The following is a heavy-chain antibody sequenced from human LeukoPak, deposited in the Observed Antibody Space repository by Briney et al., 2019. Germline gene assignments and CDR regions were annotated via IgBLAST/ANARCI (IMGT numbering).Heavy chain of an antibody. CDR2: ISGSGGST. CDR1: GFTFSNYA. D-gene: IGHD2-2*01. V-gene: IGHV3-23*01. Sequence: GGSLRLSCAASGFTFSNYAMSWVRQAPGKGLEWVSAISGSGGSTYYADSVKGRFTISRDNSKNTLYLQMNSLRAEDTAVYYCARADIVVVPAASGGDYWGQGTLVTVSS. J-gene: IGHJ4*02. CDR3: ARADIVVVPAASGGDY.